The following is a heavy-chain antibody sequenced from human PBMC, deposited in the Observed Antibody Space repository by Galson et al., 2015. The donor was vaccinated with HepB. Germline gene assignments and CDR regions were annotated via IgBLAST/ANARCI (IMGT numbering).Heavy chain of an antibody. J-gene: IGHJ3*02. D-gene: IGHD3-10*01. CDR2: IIPNVGIT. V-gene: IGHV1-69*02. CDR1: GGTFTTNT. Sequence: SVKVSCKASGGTFTTNTIVWVRQAPGQGLEWMGRIIPNVGITNYAQKLQGRVAISADKSTSTVYMELSSLRSDDTAMYYCARVLPMTGDAFDIWGQGTLVTVSS. CDR3: ARVLPMTGDAFDI.